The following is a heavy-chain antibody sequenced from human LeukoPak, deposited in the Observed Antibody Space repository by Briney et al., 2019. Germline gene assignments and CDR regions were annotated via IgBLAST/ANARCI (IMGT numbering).Heavy chain of an antibody. Sequence: GGSLRLSCVGSGFTFSADSMNWVRQAPDKGLEWISYISRSGSTTYYGDSVKGRSTISRDYAKNSVFLQLNSLRDEDTAVYFCARDRPGKYYFDSWGQGALVIVSS. CDR1: GFTFSADS. CDR2: ISRSGSTT. V-gene: IGHV3-48*02. J-gene: IGHJ4*02. D-gene: IGHD1-14*01. CDR3: ARDRPGKYYFDS.